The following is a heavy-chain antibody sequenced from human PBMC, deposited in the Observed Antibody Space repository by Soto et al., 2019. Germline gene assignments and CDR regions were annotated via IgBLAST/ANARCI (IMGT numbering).Heavy chain of an antibody. V-gene: IGHV4-30-2*01. CDR1: CGSISSGGYS. D-gene: IGHD4-17*01. CDR2: IYHSGST. CDR3: ARGYGALGMYNWFDP. J-gene: IGHJ5*02. Sequence: SETLSLTCAVSCGSISSGGYSWSWIRQPPGKGLEWIGYIYHSGSTYYNPSLKSRVTISVDRSKNQFSLKLSSVTAADTAVYYCARGYGALGMYNWFDPWGQGTLVTVSS.